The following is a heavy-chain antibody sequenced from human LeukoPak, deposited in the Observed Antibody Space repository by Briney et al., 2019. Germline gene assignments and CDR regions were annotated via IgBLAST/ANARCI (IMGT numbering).Heavy chain of an antibody. CDR3: ARRAVSGRKFDY. CDR2: INHSGST. V-gene: IGHV4-34*01. CDR1: GGSLTDYY. J-gene: IGHJ4*02. Sequence: SETLSLTCAVYGGSLTDYYWTWIRQPPGKGLEWIGEINHSGSTNYNPSLKSRLTISVDTSRNQFSLKLSSVTAADTAVYYCARRAVSGRKFDYWGQGTLVTVSS.